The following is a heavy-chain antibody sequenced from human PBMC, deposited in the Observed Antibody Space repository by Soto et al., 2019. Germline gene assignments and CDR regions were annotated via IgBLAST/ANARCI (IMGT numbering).Heavy chain of an antibody. CDR2: SNGSGGSS. J-gene: IGHJ4*02. V-gene: IGHV3-23*01. D-gene: IGHD6-13*01. Sequence: EVQLLESGGGLVQPGGSLRLSCAASGFTFSNYAVSWVRQAAGKGLEWVSTSNGSGGSSYYADSVQGRFTISRDNSKNSLALQMNSLRAEDTAVYYCATDQGRSWYEIDYWGQGTLVTVSS. CDR1: GFTFSNYA. CDR3: ATDQGRSWYEIDY.